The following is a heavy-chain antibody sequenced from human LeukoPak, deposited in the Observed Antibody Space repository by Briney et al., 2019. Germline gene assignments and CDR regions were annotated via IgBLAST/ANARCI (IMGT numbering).Heavy chain of an antibody. D-gene: IGHD6-13*01. CDR2: VYYNGNS. CDR1: GDSISGYY. CDR3: ARAHSNNWRVDY. V-gene: IGHV4-59*01. Sequence: PSETLSLTCTVSGDSISGYYWSWIRQPPGKGLEWIGYVYYNGNSDYNPSLKSRVSMSIDTSKNQLSLKLSSVTAADTAVYYCARAHSNNWRVDYWGQGTLVTVSS. J-gene: IGHJ4*02.